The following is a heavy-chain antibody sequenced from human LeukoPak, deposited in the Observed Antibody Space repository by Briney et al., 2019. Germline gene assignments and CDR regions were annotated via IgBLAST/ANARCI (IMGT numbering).Heavy chain of an antibody. CDR3: ARCIGSSSFARWFDP. V-gene: IGHV4-59*01. J-gene: IGHJ5*02. CDR2: IYYSGNT. Sequence: SETLSLTCTVSGGSISSYYWSWLRQPPGKGLEWIRYIYYSGNTNYNPSLRSRVTISVDTSKNQFSLKLSSVTAADTAVYYYARCIGSSSFARWFDPWGQGTLVTVSS. D-gene: IGHD6-6*01. CDR1: GGSISSYY.